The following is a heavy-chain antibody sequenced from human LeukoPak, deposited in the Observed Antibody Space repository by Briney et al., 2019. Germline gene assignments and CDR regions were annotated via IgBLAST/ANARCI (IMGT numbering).Heavy chain of an antibody. J-gene: IGHJ4*02. Sequence: GSLRRSCAASGFTFSGHWMSWVRQAPGKGLEWVANINQGGSDKYYVDSVKGRFTISRDNADNLLYLQMNSLRGEDTAVYYCTRDRSRAEDDWGQGTLVTVSS. CDR3: TRDRSRAEDD. D-gene: IGHD1-14*01. CDR1: GFTFSGHW. CDR2: INQGGSDK. V-gene: IGHV3-7*01.